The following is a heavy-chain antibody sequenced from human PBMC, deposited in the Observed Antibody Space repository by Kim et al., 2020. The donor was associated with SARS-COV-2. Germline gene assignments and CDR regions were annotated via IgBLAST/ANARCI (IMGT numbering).Heavy chain of an antibody. V-gene: IGHV4-34*01. CDR3: AREVTTGVVAFDI. J-gene: IGHJ3*02. Sequence: SETLSLTCAVYGGSFSGYYWSWIRQPPGKGLEWIGEINHSGSTNYNPSLKSRVTISVDTSKNQFSLKLSSVTAADTAVYYCAREVTTGVVAFDIWGQGTMVTVSS. CDR2: INHSGST. CDR1: GGSFSGYY. D-gene: IGHD4-17*01.